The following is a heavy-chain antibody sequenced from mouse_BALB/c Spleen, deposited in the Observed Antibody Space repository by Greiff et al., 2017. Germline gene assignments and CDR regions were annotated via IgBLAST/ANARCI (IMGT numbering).Heavy chain of an antibody. CDR1: GYTFSSYW. J-gene: IGHJ4*01. V-gene: IGHV1-9*01. CDR3: ARAGGNYAMDY. CDR2: ILPGSGST. Sequence: VQLVESGAELMKPGASVKISCKATGYTFSSYWIEWVKQRPGHGLEWIGEILPGSGSTNYNEKFKGKATFTADTSSNTAYMQLSSLTSEDSAVYYCARAGGNYAMDYWGQGTSVTVSS.